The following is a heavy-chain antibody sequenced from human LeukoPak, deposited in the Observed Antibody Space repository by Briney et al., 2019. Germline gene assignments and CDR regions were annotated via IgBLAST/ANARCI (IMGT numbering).Heavy chain of an antibody. CDR1: GFTFSSYS. V-gene: IGHV3-30*04. Sequence: GGSLRLSCTASGFTFSSYSIHWVRQAPGKGLEWVALISYDGKKTDYADSVKGRFTFSRDNSKNTVSLQMSGLRAEDTAMYYCAKGLRTGVGPYMGYHYYMDVWGKGATVTVSS. J-gene: IGHJ6*03. CDR3: AKGLRTGVGPYMGYHYYMDV. CDR2: ISYDGKKT. D-gene: IGHD3-16*01.